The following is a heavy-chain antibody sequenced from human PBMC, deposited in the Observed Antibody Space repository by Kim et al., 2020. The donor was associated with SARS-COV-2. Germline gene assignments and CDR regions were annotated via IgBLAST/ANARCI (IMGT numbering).Heavy chain of an antibody. CDR3: TRQVDTAMASYYYYGMDV. D-gene: IGHD5-18*01. CDR1: GFTFSGSA. Sequence: GGSLRLSCAASGFTFSGSAMHWVRQASGKGLEWVGRIRSKANSYATAYAASVKGRFTISRDDSKNTAYLQMNSLKTEDTAVYYCTRQVDTAMASYYYYGMDVWGQGTTVTVSS. V-gene: IGHV3-73*01. J-gene: IGHJ6*02. CDR2: IRSKANSYAT.